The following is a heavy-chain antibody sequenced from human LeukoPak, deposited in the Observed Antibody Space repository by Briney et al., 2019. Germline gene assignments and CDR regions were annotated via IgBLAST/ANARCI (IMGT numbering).Heavy chain of an antibody. D-gene: IGHD2-21*02. CDR1: GFTFSSYW. CDR2: INSDGSGT. Sequence: PGGSLRLSCAASGFTFSSYWMHWVRHAPGKGLVWVSRINSDGSGTSYADSVKGRFTTSRDNAKNTLFLQMTSLRAEDTAVYYCVRDLGIGVTEHYWGQGTLVTVSS. V-gene: IGHV3-74*01. CDR3: VRDLGIGVTEHY. J-gene: IGHJ4*02.